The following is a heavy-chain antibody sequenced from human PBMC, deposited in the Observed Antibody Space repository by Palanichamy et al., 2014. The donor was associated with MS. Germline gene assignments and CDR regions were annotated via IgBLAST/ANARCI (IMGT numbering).Heavy chain of an antibody. J-gene: IGHJ3*02. V-gene: IGHV1-3*01. D-gene: IGHD3-22*01. CDR2: STLAMVT. Sequence: QVQLVQSGAEVKKPGASVKVSCKASGYTFTSYAMHWVRQAPDKGLSGWDGSTLAMVTQNIHRSSRAESPLPGTHSASTAYMELSSLRSEDTAVYYCARTTNYYDSSVPAFDIWGQGTMVTVSS. CDR1: GYTFTSYA. CDR3: ARTTNYYDSSVPAFDI.